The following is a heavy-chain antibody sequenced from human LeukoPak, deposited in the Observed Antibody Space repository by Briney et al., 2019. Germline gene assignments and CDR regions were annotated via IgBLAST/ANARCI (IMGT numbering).Heavy chain of an antibody. V-gene: IGHV4-39*01. J-gene: IGHJ5*02. CDR3: ARHAKITMVRGERPFDP. CDR1: GGSISSSSYY. D-gene: IGHD3-10*01. CDR2: IYYSGST. Sequence: SETLSLTCTVSGGSISSSSYYCGWIRQPPGKGLEWIGSIYYSGSTYYNPSLKSRVTISVDTSKNQFSLKLSSVTAAGTAVYYCARHAKITMVRGERPFDPWGQGTLVTVSS.